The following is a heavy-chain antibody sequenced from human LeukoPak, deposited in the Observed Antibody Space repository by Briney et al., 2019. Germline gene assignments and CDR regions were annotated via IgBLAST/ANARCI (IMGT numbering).Heavy chain of an antibody. J-gene: IGHJ1*01. V-gene: IGHV4-34*01. CDR2: INHSGST. Sequence: TSETLSLTCAVYGGSFSGYYWSWIRQPPGKGLEWIGEINHSGSTNYNLSLKSRVTISVDTSKNQFSLKLSSVTAADTAVYYCARGLIAAAGTLAEYFQHWGQGTLVTVSS. CDR1: GGSFSGYY. CDR3: ARGLIAAAGTLAEYFQH. D-gene: IGHD6-13*01.